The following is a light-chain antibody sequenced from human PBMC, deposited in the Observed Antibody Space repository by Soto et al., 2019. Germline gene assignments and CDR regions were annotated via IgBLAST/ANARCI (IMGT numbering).Light chain of an antibody. CDR2: AAS. J-gene: IGKJ1*01. CDR3: LQHFNFAWT. CDR1: RDIGND. V-gene: IGKV1-6*01. Sequence: AIQMTHSPSSLSASVGDRVTITCRASRDIGNDLGWYQQKQGTAHKHLIFAASYLQSGVPSRFSGGGSGTDFTLPIISLQADDFATSYCLQHFNFAWTFGQGTKVETK.